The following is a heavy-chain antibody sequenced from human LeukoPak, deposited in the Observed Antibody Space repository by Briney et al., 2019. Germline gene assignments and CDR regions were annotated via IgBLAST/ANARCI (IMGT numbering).Heavy chain of an antibody. D-gene: IGHD2-15*01. CDR3: ARDTSTTLDY. J-gene: IGHJ4*02. V-gene: IGHV3-30*04. Sequence: GGSLRLSCAASGFIFSSYVMQWVRQAPGKGLERVAAISSDGSNKYYTDSVKGRFTISRDNSRNTLYLQMNSLRAEDTAEYYCARDTSTTLDYWGQGTLVTVSS. CDR2: ISSDGSNK. CDR1: GFIFSSYV.